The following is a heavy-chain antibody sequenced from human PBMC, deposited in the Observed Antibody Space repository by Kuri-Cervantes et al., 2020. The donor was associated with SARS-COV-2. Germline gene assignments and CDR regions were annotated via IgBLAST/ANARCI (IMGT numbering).Heavy chain of an antibody. CDR1: GFTFSSYS. Sequence: GESLKISCAASGFTFSSYSMNWVRQAPGKGLEWVSSISSSSSYIYYADSVKGRFTISRDNAKNSLYLQMNSLRAEDTAVYYCARDFDYVWGSYLDYWGQGTLVTVSS. CDR3: ARDFDYVWGSYLDY. V-gene: IGHV3-21*01. CDR2: ISSSSSYI. D-gene: IGHD3-16*02. J-gene: IGHJ4*02.